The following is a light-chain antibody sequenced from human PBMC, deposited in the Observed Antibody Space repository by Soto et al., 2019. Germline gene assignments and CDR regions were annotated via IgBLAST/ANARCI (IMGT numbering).Light chain of an antibody. Sequence: QSALTQPASVSGSPGQSIAISCTGTSSDVGGYDYVSWYQQQPDKAPKLMIYEVTKRPSGVSNRFSGSKSGNTASLTISELQSEEEADYYRSSHTSGSTRVFGSGSKVTGL. CDR3: SSHTSGSTRV. CDR2: EVT. V-gene: IGLV2-14*01. CDR1: SSDVGGYDY. J-gene: IGLJ1*01.